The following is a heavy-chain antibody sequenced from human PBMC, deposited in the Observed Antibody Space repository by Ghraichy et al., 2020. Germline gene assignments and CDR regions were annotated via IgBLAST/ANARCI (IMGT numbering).Heavy chain of an antibody. J-gene: IGHJ4*02. CDR1: GYTFTSYY. Sequence: ASVKVSCKASGYTFTSYYMHWVRQAPGQGLEWMGIINPSGGSTSYAQKFQGRVTMTRDTSTSTVYMELSSLRSEDTAVYYCVTIGYSYGHEVWGQGTLVTVSS. D-gene: IGHD5-18*01. V-gene: IGHV1-46*01. CDR3: VTIGYSYGHEV. CDR2: INPSGGST.